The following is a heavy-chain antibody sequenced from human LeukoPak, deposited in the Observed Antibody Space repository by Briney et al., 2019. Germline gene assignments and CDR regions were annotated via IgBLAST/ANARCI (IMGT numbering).Heavy chain of an antibody. V-gene: IGHV3-66*01. J-gene: IGHJ3*02. CDR1: GFTVSSNY. CDR3: ARGSRDGYNLAGAFDI. CDR2: IYSGGST. Sequence: GGSLRLSCAASGFTVSSNYMSWVRQAPGKGLEWVSVIYSGGSTYYADSVKGRFTISRDNSKNTLYLQMNSLRAEDTAVYYCARGSRDGYNLAGAFDIWGQGTMVTVSS. D-gene: IGHD5-24*01.